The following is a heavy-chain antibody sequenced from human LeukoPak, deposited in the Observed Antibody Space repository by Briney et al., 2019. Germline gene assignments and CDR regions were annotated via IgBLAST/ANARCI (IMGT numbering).Heavy chain of an antibody. Sequence: TWGSLSLSCAASGFTFSSYAMHWVRQAPGKGLEYVAAISSNGGSTYYANSVKGRFTISRDNSQTTLYLQMGSLRAEDMAVYYCARDGGGYSYGREYYYYMDVWGKGTTVTISS. V-gene: IGHV3-64*01. CDR2: ISSNGGST. D-gene: IGHD5-18*01. CDR1: GFTFSSYA. J-gene: IGHJ6*03. CDR3: ARDGGGYSYGREYYYYMDV.